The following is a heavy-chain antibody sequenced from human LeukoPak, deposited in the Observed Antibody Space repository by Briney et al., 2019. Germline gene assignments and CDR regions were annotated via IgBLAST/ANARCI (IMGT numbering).Heavy chain of an antibody. D-gene: IGHD3-22*01. CDR2: IYHSGST. CDR1: GGSISSSNW. CDR3: ARVKRYYYDSSGYSVD. V-gene: IGHV4-4*02. Sequence: SETLSLTCAVSGGSISSSNWWSWVRQPPGKGLEWIGEIYHSGSTNYNPSLKSRVTISVDKSKNQFSLKLSSVTAADTAVYYCARVKRYYYDSSGYSVDWGQGTLVTVSS. J-gene: IGHJ4*02.